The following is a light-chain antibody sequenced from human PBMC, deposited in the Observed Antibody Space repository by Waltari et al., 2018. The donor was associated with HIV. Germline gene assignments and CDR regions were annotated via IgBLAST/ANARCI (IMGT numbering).Light chain of an antibody. J-gene: IGLJ2*01. CDR3: QVWDSSSDHPE. Sequence: SYVLTQPPSVSVAPGKPARITCGGNNIGSKSVPWYQQQPGQAPVLVIYYDSDRPSGIPERFSGSNSGNTATLTISRVEAGDEADYYCQVWDSSSDHPEVGGGTKLTVL. CDR1: NIGSKS. CDR2: YDS. V-gene: IGLV3-21*04.